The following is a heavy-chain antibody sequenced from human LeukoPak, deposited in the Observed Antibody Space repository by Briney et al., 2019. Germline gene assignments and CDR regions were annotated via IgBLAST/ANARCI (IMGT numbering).Heavy chain of an antibody. CDR1: GGTFSSYA. Sequence: SVKVSCKASGGTFSSYAISWVRQAPGQGREWMGRIANYAQKFQGRVTITTDESTSTAYMELGSLRSEDTAVDYRGRGDGYNYSYFEYGGQGTLVTVSS. CDR2: IA. V-gene: IGHV1-69*05. J-gene: IGHJ4*02. D-gene: IGHD5-24*01. CDR3: GRGDGYNYSYFEY.